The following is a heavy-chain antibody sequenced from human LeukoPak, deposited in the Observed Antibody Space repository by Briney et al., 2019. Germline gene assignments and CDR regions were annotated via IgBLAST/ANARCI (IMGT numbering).Heavy chain of an antibody. CDR2: INPSGGST. CDR3: AKVQGCAVTTFTRNHYYMDV. V-gene: IGHV1-46*01. D-gene: IGHD4-17*01. CDR1: GYTFTSYY. Sequence: ASVKVSCKASGYTFTSYYMHWVRQAPGQGLEWMGIINPSGGSTSYAQKFQGRVTMTRDMSTSTVYMELSSLRSEDTAVYYCAKVQGCAVTTFTRNHYYMDVWGKGTTVTVSS. J-gene: IGHJ6*03.